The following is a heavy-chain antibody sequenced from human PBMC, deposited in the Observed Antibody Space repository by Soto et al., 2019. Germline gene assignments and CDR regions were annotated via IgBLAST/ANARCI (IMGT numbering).Heavy chain of an antibody. Sequence: PSETLSLTCTVSGGSISSYYWSWIRQPPGKGLEWIGYIYYSGSTNYNPSLKSRVTISVDTSKNQFSLKLSSVTAADTAVYYCARDRMVAIGLFDYCGQGPLVTVYS. D-gene: IGHD2-8*01. CDR3: ARDRMVAIGLFDY. V-gene: IGHV4-59*01. CDR2: IYYSGST. J-gene: IGHJ4*02. CDR1: GGSISSYY.